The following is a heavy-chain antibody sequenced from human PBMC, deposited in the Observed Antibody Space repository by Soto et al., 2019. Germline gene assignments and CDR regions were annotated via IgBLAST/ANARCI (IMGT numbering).Heavy chain of an antibody. CDR3: TSSTGYGMDV. J-gene: IGHJ6*02. Sequence: GGSLRLSCAVSGFSVSSKYMTWVLKAPGKGLEWVSVIYTGGSTHYADSARGRFTISRDSSKNTLYLQMNSLRAEDAAVYSCTSSTGYGMDVWGQGTTVTV. D-gene: IGHD2-8*02. CDR1: GFSVSSKY. CDR2: IYTGGST. V-gene: IGHV3-53*01.